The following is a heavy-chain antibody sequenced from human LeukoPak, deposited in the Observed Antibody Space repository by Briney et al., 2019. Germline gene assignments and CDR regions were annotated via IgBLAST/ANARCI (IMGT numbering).Heavy chain of an antibody. CDR3: ASARESCIGSTCYEYFHH. J-gene: IGHJ1*01. CDR1: GFTVTTKT. CDR2: FYSPGST. V-gene: IGHV3-53*01. D-gene: IGHD3-22*01. Sequence: GGSLRLSCAASGFTVTTKTMAWVRQAPGRGLEWVSVFYSPGSTYYADSVHGRFTISRDTSLNTLFLQMNSLRVDDTAVYYCASARESCIGSTCYEYFHHWGQGTPLRVSS.